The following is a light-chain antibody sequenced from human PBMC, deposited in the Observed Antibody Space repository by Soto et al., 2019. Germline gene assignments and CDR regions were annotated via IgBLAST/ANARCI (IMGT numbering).Light chain of an antibody. CDR1: QSVFSSY. CDR3: QQYGNAPFT. Sequence: EIVLTQSPGTLSFSPGERATLTCRASQSVFSSYLAWFQQKPGQAPRLLIDGASSRATGIPDRFSGSGSGTDFTLTISRLEPEDFAVYYCQQYGNAPFTFGPGTKVDIK. CDR2: GAS. J-gene: IGKJ3*01. V-gene: IGKV3-20*01.